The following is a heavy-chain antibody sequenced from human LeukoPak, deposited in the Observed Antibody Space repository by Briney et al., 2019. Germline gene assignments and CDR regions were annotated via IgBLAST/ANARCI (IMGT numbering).Heavy chain of an antibody. CDR2: ISSFDDIT. CDR3: AKVISGWYGYDF. V-gene: IGHV3-43*02. J-gene: IGHJ4*02. D-gene: IGHD6-19*01. CDR1: RFSFDDVA. Sequence: LFRAMSRFSFDDVAMHSVGQAPGKGLEKISLISSFDDITYYAASVRGRFTISRDNSKNSLYLQMNNLKIEDTAFYYCAKVISGWYGYDFWGQGTLVTVSS.